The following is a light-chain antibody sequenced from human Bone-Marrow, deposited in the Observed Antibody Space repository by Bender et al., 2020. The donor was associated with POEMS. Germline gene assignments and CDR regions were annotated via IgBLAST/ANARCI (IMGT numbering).Light chain of an antibody. V-gene: IGLV2-11*01. CDR2: DVN. J-gene: IGLJ1*01. Sequence: QSALTQPRSVSGSPGQSVTISCTGITTNFYSQYVSWYQQQPGKAPKLIIYDVNKRPSGVPDRFSGSKSGNTASLTISGLQDEDEAEYFCSSYAGRYTYVFGSGPTVPVL. CDR1: TTNFYSQY. CDR3: SSYAGRYTYV.